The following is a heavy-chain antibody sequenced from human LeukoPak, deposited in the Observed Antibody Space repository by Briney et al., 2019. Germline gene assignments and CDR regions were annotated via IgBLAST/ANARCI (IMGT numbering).Heavy chain of an antibody. J-gene: IGHJ3*02. Sequence: EASVKVSCKASGYTFTGYYMHWVRQAPGQGLEWMGWINPNSGGTNYAQKFQGRVTMTRDTSISTAYMELSRLRSDDTAVYYCARNRGYCSGGSCTLAAFDIWGQGTVVTVS. D-gene: IGHD2-15*01. CDR1: GYTFTGYY. V-gene: IGHV1-2*02. CDR3: ARNRGYCSGGSCTLAAFDI. CDR2: INPNSGGT.